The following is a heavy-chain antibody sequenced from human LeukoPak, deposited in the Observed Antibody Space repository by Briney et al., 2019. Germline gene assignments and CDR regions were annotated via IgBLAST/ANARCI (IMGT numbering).Heavy chain of an antibody. Sequence: PGGSLRLSCAASGFTFSSYAMHWVRQAPGKGLEYVSAISSNGGSTYYANSVKGRFTISRDNSKNTLYLQMGSLRAEDMAVYYCARPKAGTTLCYYYYMDVWGKGTTVTVSS. CDR1: GFTFSSYA. CDR3: ARPKAGTTLCYYYYMDV. CDR2: ISSNGGST. D-gene: IGHD1-7*01. V-gene: IGHV3-64*01. J-gene: IGHJ6*03.